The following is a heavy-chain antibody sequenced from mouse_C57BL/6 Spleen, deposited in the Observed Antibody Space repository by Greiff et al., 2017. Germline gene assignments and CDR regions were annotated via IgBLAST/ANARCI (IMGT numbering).Heavy chain of an antibody. V-gene: IGHV1-64*01. J-gene: IGHJ3*01. D-gene: IGHD2-5*01. CDR3: ARSGSNYWFAY. CDR2: IHPNSGST. Sequence: QVQLQQPGAELVKPGASVKLSCKASGYTFTSYWMHWVKQRPGQGLEWIGMIHPNSGSTNYNEKFKSKATLTVDKSSSTAYMQLSSLTSEDSAVXFCARSGSNYWFAYWGQGTLVTVSA. CDR1: GYTFTSYW.